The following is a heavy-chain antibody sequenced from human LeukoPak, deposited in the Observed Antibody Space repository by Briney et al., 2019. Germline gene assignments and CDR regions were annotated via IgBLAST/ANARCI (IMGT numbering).Heavy chain of an antibody. CDR2: IYYSGST. Sequence: PSETLSLTCTVSGGSISSYYWSWIRQPPGKGLEWIGYIYYSGSTYYNPSLKSRVTISVDTSNNQFSLKLSSVTAADTAVYYCARLRSITIFGVVNSPYFDYWGQGTLVTVSS. J-gene: IGHJ4*02. CDR1: GGSISSYY. D-gene: IGHD3-3*01. V-gene: IGHV4-59*08. CDR3: ARLRSITIFGVVNSPYFDY.